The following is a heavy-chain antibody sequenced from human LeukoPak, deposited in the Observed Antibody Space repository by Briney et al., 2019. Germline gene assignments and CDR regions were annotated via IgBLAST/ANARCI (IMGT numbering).Heavy chain of an antibody. CDR3: ARLRPRSPPYHYDSSGYYRDAFDI. V-gene: IGHV4-34*01. J-gene: IGHJ3*02. Sequence: PSETLSLTCAVYGGSFSGYYWSWIRQPPGKGLEWIGEINHSGSTNYNPSLKSRVTISVDTSKNQFSLKLSSVTAADTAVYYCARLRPRSPPYHYDSSGYYRDAFDIWGQGTMVTVSS. CDR2: INHSGST. CDR1: GGSFSGYY. D-gene: IGHD3-22*01.